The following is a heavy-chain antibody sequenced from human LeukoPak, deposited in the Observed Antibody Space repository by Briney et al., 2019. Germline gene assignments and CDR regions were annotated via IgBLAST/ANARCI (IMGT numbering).Heavy chain of an antibody. J-gene: IGHJ3*02. CDR2: IKQDGSEK. V-gene: IGHV3-7*01. CDR1: GFTFSSYS. CDR3: ARDSGIVLPKPFDI. Sequence: GGSLRLSCAASGFTFSSYSMNWVRQAPGKGLEWVANIKQDGSEKYYVDSVKGRFTISRDNAKNSLYLQMNSLRAEDTAVYYCARDSGIVLPKPFDICGQGTMVTVSS. D-gene: IGHD2-8*01.